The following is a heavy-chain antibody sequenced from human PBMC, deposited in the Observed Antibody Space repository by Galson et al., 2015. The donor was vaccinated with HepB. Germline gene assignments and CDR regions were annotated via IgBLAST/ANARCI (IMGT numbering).Heavy chain of an antibody. CDR1: GGTLYYYA. CDR2: IVPAFGRE. CDR3: ARGSRAAAEPNSPRPFRPLNQYFYYHMDV. J-gene: IGHJ6*03. Sequence: SVKVSCKASGGTLYYYAITWIRQAPGQGLEWMGGIVPAFGRENYPQKFQGRISISADESTNTAYMELSSLRSEDTAIYFCARGSRAAAEPNSPRPFRPLNQYFYYHMDVWGKGTSVTVSS. D-gene: IGHD6-25*01. V-gene: IGHV1-69*13.